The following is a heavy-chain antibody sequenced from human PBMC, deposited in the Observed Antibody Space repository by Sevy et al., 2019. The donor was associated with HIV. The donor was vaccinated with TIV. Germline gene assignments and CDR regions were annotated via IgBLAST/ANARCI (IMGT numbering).Heavy chain of an antibody. CDR1: GFDFSTYD. CDR3: AKRERSYYDSSGNYDAFDV. CDR2: ISFDGSDK. D-gene: IGHD3-22*01. J-gene: IGHJ3*01. V-gene: IGHV3-33*03. Sequence: GGSLRLSCAASGFDFSTYDMHRVRQAPGKGLEWVAFISFDGSDKWYGDSVKGRFTISRDNSKNTLYVQMNTLRDEDTAVYYCAKRERSYYDSSGNYDAFDVWGQGTLVTVSS.